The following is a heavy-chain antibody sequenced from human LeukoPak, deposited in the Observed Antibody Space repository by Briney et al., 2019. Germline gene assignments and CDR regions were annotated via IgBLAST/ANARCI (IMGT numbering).Heavy chain of an antibody. CDR3: ARHDSYALGSHPLDV. J-gene: IGHJ6*02. D-gene: IGHD3-10*01. V-gene: IGHV4-59*08. CDR1: GGSISGYY. Sequence: SETLSLTCTVSGGSISGYYWSWIRLPPGKGLEWIAYIHYSGTTNYNPSLRSRVTISVDTSNNQFSLKVNSVTATDTAVYFCARHDSYALGSHPLDVWGQGTTVIVSS. CDR2: IHYSGTT.